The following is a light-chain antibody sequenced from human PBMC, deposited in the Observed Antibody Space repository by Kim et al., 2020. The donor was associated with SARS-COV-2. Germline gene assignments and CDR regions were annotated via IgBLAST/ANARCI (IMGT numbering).Light chain of an antibody. V-gene: IGLV3-19*01. Sequence: ALGKTVRITCQGDSLRSYYASWYQQKPGQAPVLVIYGKNNRPSGIPDRFSGSSSGNTASLTITGAQAEDEAYYYCNSRDSSGNHLVFGGGTQLTVL. CDR3: NSRDSSGNHLV. CDR1: SLRSYY. J-gene: IGLJ2*01. CDR2: GKN.